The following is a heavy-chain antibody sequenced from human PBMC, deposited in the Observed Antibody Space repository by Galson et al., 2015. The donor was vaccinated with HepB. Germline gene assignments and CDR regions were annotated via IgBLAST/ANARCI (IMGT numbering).Heavy chain of an antibody. CDR2: ISSSGSTI. CDR1: GFTFSSYE. CDR3: ARKLNCGGGDCYYLDN. J-gene: IGHJ4*02. Sequence: SLRLSCAASGFTFSSYEMNWVRQAPGKGLEWVSYISSSGSTIYYADSVKGRFTMSRDNAKNSLYLQMNSLRPEDTAIYYCARKLNCGGGDCYYLDNWGQGTLVTVSS. V-gene: IGHV3-48*03. D-gene: IGHD2-21*02.